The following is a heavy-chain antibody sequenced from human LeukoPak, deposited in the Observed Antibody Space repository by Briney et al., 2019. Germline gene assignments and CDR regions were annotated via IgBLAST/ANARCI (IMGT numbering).Heavy chain of an antibody. J-gene: IGHJ6*03. D-gene: IGHD3-3*01. CDR1: GFTFSSYS. CDR2: ISSSSSYI. Sequence: PGGSLRLSCAASGFTFSSYSMNWVRQAPGKGLEWVSSISSSSSYIYYADSVKGRFTISRDNAKNSLYLQMNSLRAEDTAVYYCARVPFKSSYDFWSGSYYMDVWGKGTTVTVSS. V-gene: IGHV3-21*01. CDR3: ARVPFKSSYDFWSGSYYMDV.